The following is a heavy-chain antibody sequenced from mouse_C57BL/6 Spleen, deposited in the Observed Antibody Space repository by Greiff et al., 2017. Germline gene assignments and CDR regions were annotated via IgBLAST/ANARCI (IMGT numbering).Heavy chain of an antibody. D-gene: IGHD2-4*01. V-gene: IGHV7-1*01. CDR3: ARGYDYDGGYFEV. CDR1: GFTFSDFY. CDR2: SRNKANDYTT. J-gene: IGHJ1*03. Sequence: EVKLVESGGGLVQSGRSLRLSCATSGFTFSDFYMAWVRQAPGKGLEWIAASRNKANDYTTEYSASVKGRFIVSRDTSQSILYLQMNALRAEDTAMYYCARGYDYDGGYFEVWGTGTTVTVSS.